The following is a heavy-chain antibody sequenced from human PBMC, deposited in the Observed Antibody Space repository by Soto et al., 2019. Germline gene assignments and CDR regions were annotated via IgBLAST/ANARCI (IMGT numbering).Heavy chain of an antibody. CDR2: INPYNANT. V-gene: IGHV1-18*04. D-gene: IGHD3-16*01. CDR3: ARDRVAGIWGDAFDI. Sequence: QVQLVQSGTEVKKPGASVKVSCKTSGYTFTNHGTNWVRQAPGQGLEWMGLINPYNANTNYAQKLQGRVTMTTDTSTTTAYMDLRSLTSDDTAVYYCARDRVAGIWGDAFDIWGQGTVVTVSS. J-gene: IGHJ3*02. CDR1: GYTFTNHG.